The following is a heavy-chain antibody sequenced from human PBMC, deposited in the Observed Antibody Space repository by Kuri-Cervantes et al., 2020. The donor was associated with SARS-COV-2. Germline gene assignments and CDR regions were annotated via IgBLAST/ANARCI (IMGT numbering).Heavy chain of an antibody. CDR3: ARGGITIFGVVTSDDAFEI. V-gene: IGHV3-64*02. CDR2: ISSNGGST. Sequence: GGSLRLSCAASGFTFSSYPMYWVRQAPGKGPEYVSEISSNGGSTYYADSVKGRFTISRDNSKNTLYLQMGSLRAEDMAVYYCARGGITIFGVVTSDDAFEIWGQGTMVTVSS. CDR1: GFTFSSYP. D-gene: IGHD3-3*01. J-gene: IGHJ3*02.